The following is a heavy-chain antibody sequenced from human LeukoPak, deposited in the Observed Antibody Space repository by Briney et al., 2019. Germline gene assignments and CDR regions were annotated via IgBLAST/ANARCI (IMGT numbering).Heavy chain of an antibody. CDR3: AQARGGSWLHYYYYYYMDV. D-gene: IGHD6-13*01. CDR1: GGSISSSSYY. V-gene: IGHV4-39*07. J-gene: IGHJ6*03. CDR2: IYYSGST. Sequence: SETLSLTCTVSGGSISSSSYYWGWIRQPPGKGLEWIGRIYYSGSTYYNPSLKSRVTISVDTSKNQFSLKLSSVTAADTAVYYCAQARGGSWLHYYYYYYMDVWGKGTTVTVSS.